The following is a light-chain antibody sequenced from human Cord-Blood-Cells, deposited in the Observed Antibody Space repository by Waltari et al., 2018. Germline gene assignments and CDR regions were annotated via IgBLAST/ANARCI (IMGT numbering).Light chain of an antibody. V-gene: IGKV3-15*01. CDR1: QRVSSN. CDR2: GAS. J-gene: IGKJ3*01. CDR3: QQYNNWPLT. Sequence: EILMTQSPATLSVSPGERATLACRASQRVSSNLAWYQQKPGQAPRLLIYGASTRATGIPSRLSDSGTGTELTLTISSLQSEDFAVYYCQQYNNWPLTFGPGTKVDIK.